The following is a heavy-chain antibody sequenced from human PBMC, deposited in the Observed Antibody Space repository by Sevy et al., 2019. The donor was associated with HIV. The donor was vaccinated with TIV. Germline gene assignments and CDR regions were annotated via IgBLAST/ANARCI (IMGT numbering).Heavy chain of an antibody. Sequence: GGSLRLSCAASGFTFSSYAMSWVRQAPGKGLEWVSAISGSGGSTYYADSVKCRFTISRDNSKNTLYLQMNSLRAEDTAVYYCAKGGRIAAAGTGFDYWGQGTLVTVSS. V-gene: IGHV3-23*01. CDR3: AKGGRIAAAGTGFDY. J-gene: IGHJ4*02. CDR1: GFTFSSYA. D-gene: IGHD6-13*01. CDR2: ISGSGGST.